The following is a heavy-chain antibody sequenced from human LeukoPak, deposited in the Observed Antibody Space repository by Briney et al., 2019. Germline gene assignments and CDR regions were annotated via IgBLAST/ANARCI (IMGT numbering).Heavy chain of an antibody. V-gene: IGHV3-23*01. J-gene: IGHJ6*02. CDR2: ISGSGGST. CDR3: AKSSSYYYYGMDV. CDR1: GFTFSIYA. Sequence: HSGGSLRLSCVASGFTFSIYAMSWVRQAPGKGLEWVSAISGSGGSTYYADSVKGRFTISRDNSKNTLYLQMNNLRAEDTAVYYCAKSSSYYYYGMDVWGQGTTVTVSS.